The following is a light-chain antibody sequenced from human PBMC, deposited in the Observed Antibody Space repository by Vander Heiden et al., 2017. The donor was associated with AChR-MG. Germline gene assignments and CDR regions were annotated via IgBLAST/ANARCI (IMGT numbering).Light chain of an antibody. V-gene: IGLV2-11*01. CDR1: SSDVGVHTY. CDR3: CSFAGTSWG. Sequence: QSALTQPRSVSGSPGQSVTISCTGTSSDVGVHTYVSWYQHHPGKAPKLMMYEVLKRPSGVPGRFSCSKSGNAASLTISGLQAEDEADYYGCSFAGTSWGVGGGTKLTVL. CDR2: EVL. J-gene: IGLJ3*02.